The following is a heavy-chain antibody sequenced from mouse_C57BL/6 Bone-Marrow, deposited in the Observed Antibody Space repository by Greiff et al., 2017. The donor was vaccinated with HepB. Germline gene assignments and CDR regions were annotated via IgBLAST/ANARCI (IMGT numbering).Heavy chain of an antibody. D-gene: IGHD2-1*01. V-gene: IGHV14-3*01. CDR2: IDPANGNT. J-gene: IGHJ2*01. CDR1: GFNIKNTY. CDR3: ASIYYPTEKYFDY. Sequence: VQLQQSVAELVRPGASVKLSCTASGFNIKNTYMHWVKQRPEQGLEWIGRIDPANGNTKYAPKFQGKGTITADTTSNTAYLQLSSLTSEDTAIYYCASIYYPTEKYFDYWGQGTTLTVSS.